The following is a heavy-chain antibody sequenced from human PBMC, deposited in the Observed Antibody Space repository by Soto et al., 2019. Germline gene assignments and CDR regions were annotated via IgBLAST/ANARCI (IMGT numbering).Heavy chain of an antibody. D-gene: IGHD2-21*02. V-gene: IGHV4-61*01. CDR2: IYYSGST. J-gene: IGHJ6*02. Sequence: PSETLSLTCTVSGGSVSSGSYYWSWIRQPPGKGLEWIGYIYYSGSTNYNPSLKSRVTISVDTSKNQFSLTLSSVTAADTAVYYCARDQGYCGGDCYPQPYYFYGMVVWGQGTTVTVPS. CDR3: ARDQGYCGGDCYPQPYYFYGMVV. CDR1: GGSVSSGSYY.